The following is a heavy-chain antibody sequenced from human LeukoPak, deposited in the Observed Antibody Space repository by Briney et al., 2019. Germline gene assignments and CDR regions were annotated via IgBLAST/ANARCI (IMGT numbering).Heavy chain of an antibody. Sequence: GGSLRLSCAASGFTFSSYGMSWVRQAPGKGLEWVSAISGSGGSTYYADSVKGRFTISRDNSKNTLYLQMNSLRAEDTAVYYCAKAMYGSGSTYHFDYWGQGTLVTVSS. CDR1: GFTFSSYG. CDR3: AKAMYGSGSTYHFDY. D-gene: IGHD3-10*01. CDR2: ISGSGGST. V-gene: IGHV3-23*01. J-gene: IGHJ4*02.